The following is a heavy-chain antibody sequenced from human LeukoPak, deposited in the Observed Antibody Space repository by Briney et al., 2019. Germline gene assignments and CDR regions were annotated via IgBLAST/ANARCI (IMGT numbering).Heavy chain of an antibody. J-gene: IGHJ5*02. D-gene: IGHD5-24*01. Sequence: QSGGSLRLSCGASGFTFSNYAMCWVRQAPGKGLEWVSGLTGGGDFTYYADSVKGRFTISRDNSKNTLYLEMNSLRADDTAVYYCAKRGNTISFFDPWGQGTLVTVSS. V-gene: IGHV3-23*01. CDR1: GFTFSNYA. CDR3: AKRGNTISFFDP. CDR2: LTGGGDFT.